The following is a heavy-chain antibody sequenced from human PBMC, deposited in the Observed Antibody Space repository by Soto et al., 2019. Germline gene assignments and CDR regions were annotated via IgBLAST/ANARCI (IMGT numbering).Heavy chain of an antibody. CDR2: INHSGST. D-gene: IGHD3-3*01. Sequence: SETLSLTCPVYGGSFSGYYWSWLRQPTGKGLDWIGEINHSGSTNYNPSLQSRVTISVYTSKNQFSLKWRDVPAXYSGVYYYPRDTFKMKIFGAVLSGWFDPCGHGTPGTV. CDR3: PRDTFKMKIFGAVLSGWFDP. V-gene: IGHV4-34*01. J-gene: IGHJ5*02. CDR1: GGSFSGYY.